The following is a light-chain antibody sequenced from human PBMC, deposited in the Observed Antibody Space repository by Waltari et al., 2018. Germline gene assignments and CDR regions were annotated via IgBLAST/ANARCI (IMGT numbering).Light chain of an antibody. CDR2: DVK. CDR3: SSYTNTGDTLV. J-gene: IGLJ2*01. V-gene: IGLV2-18*02. CDR1: SNDVGGCNR. Sequence: QSALTQPPSVSGSPRPSVTISCTGTSNDVGGCNRVSWYQQSPGTAPKLILYDVKIRPSGVPDRFSGSQSGYTASLTISGLQAEDEGHYYCSSYTNTGDTLVFGGGTELTVL.